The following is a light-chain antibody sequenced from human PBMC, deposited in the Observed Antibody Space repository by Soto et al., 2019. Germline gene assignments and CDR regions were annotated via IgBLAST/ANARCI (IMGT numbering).Light chain of an antibody. Sequence: EIVMTQSPATLSVSPGERATLSCRASQSIGSSLAWYQQRPGQPPRLLIHGASTRATGISARFXGSGXGTXXXXXXXSLQSEDFAVYYCQQYNNWPLEFGGGTKVEIK. V-gene: IGKV3-15*01. CDR2: GAS. J-gene: IGKJ4*01. CDR1: QSIGSS. CDR3: QQYNNWPLE.